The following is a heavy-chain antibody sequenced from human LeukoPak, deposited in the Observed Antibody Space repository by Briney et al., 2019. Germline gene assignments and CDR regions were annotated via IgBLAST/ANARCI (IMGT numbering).Heavy chain of an antibody. CDR2: IVGGDGGT. CDR1: GFTFTTYG. CDR3: ARGALYHMDV. V-gene: IGHV3-23*01. J-gene: IGHJ6*03. Sequence: GGSLRLSCSASGFTFTTYGMNWVRQAPGKGLEWVSGIVGGDGGTYYADSVKGRFIISRDNSKNTLYVQMNSLRAEDTAVYYCARGALYHMDVWGKGTTVTISS.